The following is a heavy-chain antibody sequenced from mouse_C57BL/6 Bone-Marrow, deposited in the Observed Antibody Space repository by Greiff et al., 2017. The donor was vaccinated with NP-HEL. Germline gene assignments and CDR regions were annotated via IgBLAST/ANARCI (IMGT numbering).Heavy chain of an antibody. CDR3: AILSITTVVATDY. J-gene: IGHJ2*01. V-gene: IGHV1-54*01. Sequence: QVQLKQSGAELVRPGPAVKVSCKASGYAFTNYLIEWVKQRPGQGLEWIGVINPGSGGTNYNEKFKGKATLTADKSSSTAYMQLSSLTSEDSAVYFCAILSITTVVATDYWGQGTTLTVSS. CDR1: GYAFTNYL. CDR2: INPGSGGT. D-gene: IGHD1-1*01.